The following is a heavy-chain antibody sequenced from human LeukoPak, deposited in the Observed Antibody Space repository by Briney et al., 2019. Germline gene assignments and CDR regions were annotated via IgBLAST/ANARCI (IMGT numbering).Heavy chain of an antibody. J-gene: IGHJ4*02. CDR3: ARQGLWFGEALFDY. CDR1: SGSISSSSYY. Sequence: PSETLSLTCTVSSGSISSSSYYWGWIRQPPGKGLEWIGSIYYSGSTYYNPSLKSRVTISVDTSKNQFSLKLSSVTAADTAVYYCARQGLWFGEALFDYWGQGTLVTVSS. CDR2: IYYSGST. V-gene: IGHV4-39*01. D-gene: IGHD3-10*01.